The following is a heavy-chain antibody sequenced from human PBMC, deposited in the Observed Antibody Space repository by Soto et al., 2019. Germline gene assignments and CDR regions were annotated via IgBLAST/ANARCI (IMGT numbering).Heavy chain of an antibody. CDR1: GYTFTGYY. D-gene: IGHD6-6*01. CDR3: ARAARPGAYYYGMDV. J-gene: IGHJ6*02. V-gene: IGHV1-2*04. CDR2: INPNSGGT. Sequence: ASVKVSCKASGYTFTGYYMHWVRQAPGQGLEWMGWINPNSGGTNYAQKFQGWVTMTRDTSISTAYMELSRLRSDDTAVYYCARAARPGAYYYGMDVWGQGTTVTVSS.